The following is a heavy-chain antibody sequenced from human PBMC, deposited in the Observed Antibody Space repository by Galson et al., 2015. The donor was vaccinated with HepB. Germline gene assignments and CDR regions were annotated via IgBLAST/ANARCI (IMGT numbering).Heavy chain of an antibody. D-gene: IGHD6-13*01. CDR3: IAKSPTQYASSFNSFDD. Sequence: SLRLSCAASGFIFTDAWMNWVRQAPGKGLKWVGRIKSKSHGWTIDYASPVKGRFTISRDDSKNTLYLQMNSLTSEDTAFYYCIAKSPTQYASSFNSFDDWGQGTLVTVSS. V-gene: IGHV3-15*07. CDR2: IKSKSHGWTI. J-gene: IGHJ4*02. CDR1: GFIFTDAW.